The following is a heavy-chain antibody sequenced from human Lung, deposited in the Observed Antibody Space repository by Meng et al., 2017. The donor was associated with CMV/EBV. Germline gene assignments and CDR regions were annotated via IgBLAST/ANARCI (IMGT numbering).Heavy chain of an antibody. J-gene: IGHJ4*02. CDR2: IKQDGSEK. CDR3: ARGADTPMVLPPDF. Sequence: GESXKISCAASGFTFRTYWMTWVRQVPGKGLEWVANIKQDGSEKYYVDSVKGRFTISRDNTKNSVFLQMNSLRAEDTAVYYCARGADTPMVLPPDFWGQGSLVTVSS. V-gene: IGHV3-7*01. D-gene: IGHD5-18*01. CDR1: GFTFRTYW.